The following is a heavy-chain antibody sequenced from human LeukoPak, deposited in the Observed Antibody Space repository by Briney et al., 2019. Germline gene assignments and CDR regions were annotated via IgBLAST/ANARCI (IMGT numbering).Heavy chain of an antibody. J-gene: IGHJ4*02. CDR2: IYYSGST. CDR3: ARHNYDILTGPPGYFDY. D-gene: IGHD3-9*01. V-gene: IGHV4-59*08. CDR1: GGSVSIYY. Sequence: SETLSLTCTVSGGSVSIYYWSWIRQPPGKGLEWIGYIYYSGSTNYNPSLKSRVTISVDTSKNQFSLKLSSVTAADTAVYYCARHNYDILTGPPGYFDYWGQGTLVTVSS.